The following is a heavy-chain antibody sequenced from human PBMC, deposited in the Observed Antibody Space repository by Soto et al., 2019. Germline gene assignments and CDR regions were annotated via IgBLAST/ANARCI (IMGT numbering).Heavy chain of an antibody. V-gene: IGHV3-23*01. D-gene: IGHD6-19*01. Sequence: GGSLRLSCVASGFTFSAYAMSWVRLAPGKGLQWVSAISGSGGTTYYIDSVKGRFTISRDNSKNTLYLQMNSLRAEDTAVYYCTASSGWYNAFDISAQETMVIVSS. CDR1: GFTFSAYA. CDR2: ISGSGGTT. J-gene: IGHJ3*02. CDR3: TASSGWYNAFDI.